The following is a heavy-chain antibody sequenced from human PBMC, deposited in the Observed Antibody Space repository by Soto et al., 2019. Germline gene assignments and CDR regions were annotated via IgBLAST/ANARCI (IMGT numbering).Heavy chain of an antibody. CDR3: ARDRREGGSSSSCHDSFNI. Sequence: ASVKVSCKASGYTFTSYGISWVRQAPGQGLEWMGWISAYNGNTNYAQKLQGRVTMTTDSSTSTAYMELRSLRSDDTAVYYCARDRREGGSSSSCHDSFNILGQGTRVTV. CDR1: GYTFTSYG. J-gene: IGHJ3*02. CDR2: ISAYNGNT. V-gene: IGHV1-18*04. D-gene: IGHD6-6*01.